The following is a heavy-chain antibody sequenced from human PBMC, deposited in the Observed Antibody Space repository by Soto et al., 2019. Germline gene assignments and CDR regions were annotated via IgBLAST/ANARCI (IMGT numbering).Heavy chain of an antibody. CDR1: GYTFTSYG. CDR2: ISAYNGNT. J-gene: IGHJ3*02. V-gene: IGHV1-18*01. D-gene: IGHD5-18*01. Sequence: ASVKVSCKASGYTFTSYGISWVRQAPGQGLEWMGWISAYNGNTNYAQKLQGRVTMTTGTSTSTAYMELRSLRSDDTAVYYCARDRDTAMVYDAFYIWGQGTMVTVSS. CDR3: ARDRDTAMVYDAFYI.